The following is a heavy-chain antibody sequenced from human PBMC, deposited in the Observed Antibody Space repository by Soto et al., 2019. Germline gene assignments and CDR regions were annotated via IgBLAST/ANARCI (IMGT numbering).Heavy chain of an antibody. CDR2: IIPVFGTA. CDR3: SRGDATKIVVTTYYAMDV. CDR1: GGTLSNYG. Sequence: QVQLVQSGAEVKKPGSSVRVSCKASGGTLSNYGISWVRQAPGQGLEWMGGIIPVFGTANYAQKFQGRVTITADESKSTVYMDVTSLRSEDTAVYYCSRGDATKIVVTTYYAMDVWGQGTTVSLSS. D-gene: IGHD4-17*01. V-gene: IGHV1-69*12. J-gene: IGHJ6*02.